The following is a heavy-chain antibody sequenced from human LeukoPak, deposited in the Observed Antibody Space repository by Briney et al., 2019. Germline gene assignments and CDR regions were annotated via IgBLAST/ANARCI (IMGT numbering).Heavy chain of an antibody. V-gene: IGHV4-59*08. CDR3: ARHPFSSPFDY. CDR1: GGSISSYY. J-gene: IGHJ4*02. Sequence: PSETLSLTCTVSGGSISSYYWSWIRQPPGKRLEWIGYIYYSGTTNYNPSLKSRVTISVDTSKNQFSLKLTSVTAADTAVYFCARHPFSSPFDYWGQGTLVTVSS. CDR2: IYYSGTT. D-gene: IGHD2/OR15-2a*01.